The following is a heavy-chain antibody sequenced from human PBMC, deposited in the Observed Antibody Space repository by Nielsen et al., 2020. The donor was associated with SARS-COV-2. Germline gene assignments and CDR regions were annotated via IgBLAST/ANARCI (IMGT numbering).Heavy chain of an antibody. CDR3: ATDSIDDRLHAFDI. D-gene: IGHD3-9*01. Sequence: ASVKVSCKASGYTFTGYYMHWVRQAPGKGLEWMGGFDPEDGETIYAQKFQGRVTMTEDTSTDTAYMELSSLRSEDTAVYYCATDSIDDRLHAFDIWGQGTMVTVSS. J-gene: IGHJ3*02. CDR1: GYTFTGYY. V-gene: IGHV1-24*01. CDR2: FDPEDGET.